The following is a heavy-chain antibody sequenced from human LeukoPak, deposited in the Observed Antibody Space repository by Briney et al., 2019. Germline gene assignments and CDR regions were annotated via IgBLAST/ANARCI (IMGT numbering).Heavy chain of an antibody. CDR2: ISGSGGST. V-gene: IGHV3-23*01. D-gene: IGHD2-2*02. CDR1: GFTFSSYA. CDR3: AKDDDGGCSSPSCYRWFDP. Sequence: QTGGSLRLSCAASGFTFSSYAMSWVRQAPGKGLEWVSAISGSGGSTYYADSVKGRFTISRDNSKNTLYLQMDSLRAEDTAIYYCAKDDDGGCSSPSCYRWFDPWGQGTRVTVSS. J-gene: IGHJ5*02.